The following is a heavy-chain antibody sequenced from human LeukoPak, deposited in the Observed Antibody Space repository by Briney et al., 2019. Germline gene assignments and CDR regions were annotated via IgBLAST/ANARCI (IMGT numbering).Heavy chain of an antibody. V-gene: IGHV4-59*01. D-gene: IGHD6-19*01. CDR2: IYYSGST. J-gene: IGHJ4*02. CDR1: DDSISHSY. Sequence: SETLSLTCTVSDDSISHSYWSWIRQPPGKGLEWIGYIYYSGSTNYNPSLKSRVTISVDTSKNQFSLKLSSVTAADTAVYYCAGEYDIAVAGPYWGQGTLVTVSS. CDR3: AGEYDIAVAGPY.